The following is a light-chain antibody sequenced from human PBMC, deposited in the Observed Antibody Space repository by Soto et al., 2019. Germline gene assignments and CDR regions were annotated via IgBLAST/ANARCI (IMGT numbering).Light chain of an antibody. J-gene: IGKJ1*01. Sequence: DIQTTQPPLTPPAPVRDGATITSLASQGIGNFLSWYQQKPGKPPKLLIYDASSLESGVPSRFSGSGSGTEFTLTISSLQPDDFATYYCQQYNSYSGTFGQGTKVDIK. CDR2: DAS. CDR1: QGIGNF. V-gene: IGKV1-5*01. CDR3: QQYNSYSGT.